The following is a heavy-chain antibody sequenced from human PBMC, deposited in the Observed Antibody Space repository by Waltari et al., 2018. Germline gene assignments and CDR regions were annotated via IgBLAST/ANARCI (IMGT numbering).Heavy chain of an antibody. CDR1: GFIVSSNY. CDR2: IYSVGRT. Sequence: EVQLVESGGGLIQPGGSLRLSCAASGFIVSSNYMSWVRQAPGRGLEWVSFIYSVGRTDDAESVKVRFTSSRYNSKNTLYLQMESRSVEDTAVYYCARWQQWPVRAFDYWGQGTLVTVSS. CDR3: ARWQQWPVRAFDY. D-gene: IGHD6-19*01. V-gene: IGHV3-53*01. J-gene: IGHJ4*02.